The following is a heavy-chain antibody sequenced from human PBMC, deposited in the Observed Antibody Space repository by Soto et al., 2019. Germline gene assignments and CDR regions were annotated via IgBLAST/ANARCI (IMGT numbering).Heavy chain of an antibody. V-gene: IGHV1-69*12. CDR2: IIPIFGTA. CDR3: ASRTETYSYYYYGMDV. J-gene: IGHJ6*02. Sequence: QVQLVQSGAEVKKPGSSVKVSCKASGGTFSSYAISWVRQAPGQGLEWMGGIIPIFGTANYAQKFQGRVTITADESTSTAYLELSSLRSEDTAVDYCASRTETYSYYYYGMDVWGQGTTVTVSS. D-gene: IGHD4-4*01. CDR1: GGTFSSYA.